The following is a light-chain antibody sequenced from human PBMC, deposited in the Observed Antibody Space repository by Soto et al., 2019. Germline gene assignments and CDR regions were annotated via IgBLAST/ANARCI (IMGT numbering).Light chain of an antibody. CDR2: GAS. CDR3: QQYGRSLT. V-gene: IGKV3-20*01. J-gene: IGKJ4*01. CDR1: QSVSSSN. Sequence: EIVVTQSPGTLSLSPGERVTLSCRASQSVSSSNLAWYQQKPGQAPRLLIYGASSRATGIPDRFSGSGSGTDFTLTISRLEPEDFAMYYCQQYGRSLTFGGGTKVDI.